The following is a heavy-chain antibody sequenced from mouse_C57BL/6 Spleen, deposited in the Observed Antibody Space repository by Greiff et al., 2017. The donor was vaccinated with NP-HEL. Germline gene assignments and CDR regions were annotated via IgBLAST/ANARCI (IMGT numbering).Heavy chain of an antibody. CDR1: GYTITDYN. V-gene: IGHV1-22*01. CDR2: INPNNGGT. J-gene: IGHJ3*01. D-gene: IGHD2-2*01. Sequence: EVQLQQSGPELVKPGASVKMSCKASGYTITDYNMHWVKQSNGKSLEWIGYINPNNGGTSYNQKFKGKATMTANKSSSTAYMELRSLTSEDSAVYYCASTGGGYPWFDYWGQGTMVTVSS. CDR3: ASTGGGYPWFDY.